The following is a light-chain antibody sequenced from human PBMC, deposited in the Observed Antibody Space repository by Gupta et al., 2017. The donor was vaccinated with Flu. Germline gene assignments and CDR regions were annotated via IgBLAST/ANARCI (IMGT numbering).Light chain of an antibody. CDR1: QNIDAW. J-gene: IGKJ1*01. CDR3: QQENNSPWT. V-gene: IGKV1-5*03. CDR2: KAS. Sequence: PSTLYASLGARVTITCRASQNIDAWLAWYQQRPGKAPSLLIYKASTVQSGVPSSFSGSGSGTEFTLAISSRQPDDLATYYCQQENNSPWTFGQGTKV.